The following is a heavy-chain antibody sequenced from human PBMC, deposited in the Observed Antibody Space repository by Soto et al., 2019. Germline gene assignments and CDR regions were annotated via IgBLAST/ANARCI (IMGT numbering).Heavy chain of an antibody. Sequence: HPGGSLRLSCAASGFTFSSYWMSWVRQAPGKGLEWVANIKQDGSEKYYVDSVKGRFTISRDNAKNSLYLQMNSLRAEDTAVYYCARVKRFLEWSPYFFDYWGQGTLVTVS. CDR2: IKQDGSEK. CDR3: ARVKRFLEWSPYFFDY. V-gene: IGHV3-7*03. J-gene: IGHJ4*02. CDR1: GFTFSSYW. D-gene: IGHD3-3*01.